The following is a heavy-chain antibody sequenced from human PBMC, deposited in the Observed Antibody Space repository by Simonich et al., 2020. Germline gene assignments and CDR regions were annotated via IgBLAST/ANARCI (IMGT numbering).Heavy chain of an antibody. J-gene: IGHJ3*02. V-gene: IGHV3-23*01. CDR2: ISGSGGST. CDR3: AKDLGERITMIVVVIDAFDI. Sequence: GGGLVQPGGSLRLSCAASGFTFSSYAMSWVRQAPGKGREWVSAISGSGGSTYYADSVKGRFTISRDNSKNTLYLQMNSPRAEDTAVYYCAKDLGERITMIVVVIDAFDIWGQGTMVTVSS. D-gene: IGHD3-22*01. CDR1: GFTFSSYA.